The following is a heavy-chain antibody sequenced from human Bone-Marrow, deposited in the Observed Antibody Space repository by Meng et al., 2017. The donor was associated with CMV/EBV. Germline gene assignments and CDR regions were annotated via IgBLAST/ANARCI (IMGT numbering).Heavy chain of an antibody. Sequence: GQSLKISCAASGFSFSSRDMHWVRQVPGEGLQWLASVLFDGSNKFYPDSVKGRFTISRDNSKNTLYLQMNSLRAEDTAVYYCAKYPRYCSSTSCYDYYFDYWGQGTLVTVSS. CDR1: GFSFSSRD. CDR3: AKYPRYCSSTSCYDYYFDY. CDR2: VLFDGSNK. D-gene: IGHD2-2*01. J-gene: IGHJ4*02. V-gene: IGHV3-30*02.